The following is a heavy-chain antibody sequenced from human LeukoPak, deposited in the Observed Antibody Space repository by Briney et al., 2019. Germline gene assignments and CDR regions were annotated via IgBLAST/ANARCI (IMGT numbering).Heavy chain of an antibody. CDR3: ARDEGRGYSYGSGAFDI. J-gene: IGHJ3*02. V-gene: IGHV1-69*13. CDR1: GGTFISYA. Sequence: ASVKVSCKASGGTFISYAISWVRQAPGQGLEWMGGIIPIFGTANYAQKFQGRVTITADESTSTAYMELSSLRSEDTAVYYCARDEGRGYSYGSGAFDIWGQGTMVTVSS. CDR2: IIPIFGTA. D-gene: IGHD5-18*01.